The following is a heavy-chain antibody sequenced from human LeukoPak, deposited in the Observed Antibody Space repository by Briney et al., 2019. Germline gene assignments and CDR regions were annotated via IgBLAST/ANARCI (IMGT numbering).Heavy chain of an antibody. CDR3: ARARTGVDV. Sequence: SETLSLTCTVSGGSISSYYWSWIRQPPGKGLEWIGYIYYSGSTNYNPSLKSRVTISVDTSKNQFPLKLSSVTAADTAVYYCARARTGVDVWGQGTTVTVSS. CDR1: GGSISSYY. CDR2: IYYSGST. J-gene: IGHJ6*02. V-gene: IGHV4-59*01. D-gene: IGHD1-14*01.